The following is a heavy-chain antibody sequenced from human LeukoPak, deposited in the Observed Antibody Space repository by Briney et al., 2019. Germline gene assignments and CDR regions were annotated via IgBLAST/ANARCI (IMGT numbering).Heavy chain of an antibody. CDR1: GYTFTSYD. CDR2: MNPNSGNT. V-gene: IGHV1-8*01. Sequence: ASVKVSCKASGYTFTSYDINWVRQATGQGLEWMGWMNPNSGNTGYAQKFQGRVTMTRNTSISTAYMELSSPRSEDTAVYYCARAKNVLRYFDWIIAPSYCFDYWGQGTLVTVSS. CDR3: ARAKNVLRYFDWIIAPSYCFDY. D-gene: IGHD3-9*01. J-gene: IGHJ4*02.